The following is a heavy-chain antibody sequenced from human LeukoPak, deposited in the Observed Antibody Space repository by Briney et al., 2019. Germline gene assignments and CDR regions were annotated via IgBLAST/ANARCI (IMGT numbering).Heavy chain of an antibody. J-gene: IGHJ4*02. CDR1: GFTFSDYY. Sequence: PGGSLRLSCAASGFTFSDYYMSWIRQAPGKGLEWVGFIRSKAYGGTTEYAASVKGRFTISRDDSKSIAYLQMNSLKTEDTAVYYCTRESVAVATFDYWGQGALVTVSS. CDR2: IRSKAYGGTT. V-gene: IGHV3-49*03. D-gene: IGHD6-19*01. CDR3: TRESVAVATFDY.